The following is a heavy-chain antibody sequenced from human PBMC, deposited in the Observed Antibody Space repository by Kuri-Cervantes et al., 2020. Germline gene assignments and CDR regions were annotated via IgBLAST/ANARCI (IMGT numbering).Heavy chain of an antibody. D-gene: IGHD2-2*01. CDR1: GGSISSYY. CDR2: IYTSGST. J-gene: IGHJ6*02. V-gene: IGHV4-4*07. CDR3: ARVFRDVYCSSTSCYPLYYGMDV. Sequence: SETLSLTCTVSGGSISSYYWSWIRQPAGKGLEWIGRIYTSGSTNYNPSLKSRVTMSVDTSKNQFSLKLSSVTAADTAVYYCARVFRDVYCSSTSCYPLYYGMDVWGQGTTVTVSS.